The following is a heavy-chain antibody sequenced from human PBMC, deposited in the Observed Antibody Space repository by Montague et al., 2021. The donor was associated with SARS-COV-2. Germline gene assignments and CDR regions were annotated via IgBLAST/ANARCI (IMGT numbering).Heavy chain of an antibody. CDR2: IYYSGST. V-gene: IGHV4-59*13. CDR3: ARGDVEMATIKSGGPFYHFDY. Sequence: SETLSLTCTVSGGSISSYYWSWIRQHPGKGLEWIGYIYYSGSTNYNTSLKSPVTISVDTSKNQFSLKLSSVTAADTAVYYCARGDVEMATIKSGGPFYHFDYWGQGTLVTVSS. D-gene: IGHD5-24*01. CDR1: GGSISSYY. J-gene: IGHJ4*02.